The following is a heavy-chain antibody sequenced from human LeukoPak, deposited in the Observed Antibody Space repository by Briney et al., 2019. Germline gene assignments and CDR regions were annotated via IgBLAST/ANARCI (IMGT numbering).Heavy chain of an antibody. CDR1: GGSFSGYY. D-gene: IGHD3-22*01. J-gene: IGHJ6*02. V-gene: IGHV4-34*01. Sequence: SETLSLTCAVYGGSFSGYYWSWIRQPPGKGLEWIGEINHSGRTNYNPSLKSRVTISVDTSKNQFSLKLSSVTAADTAVYYCARHASDSSGFYNYYGMDVWGQGTTVTVSS. CDR3: ARHASDSSGFYNYYGMDV. CDR2: INHSGRT.